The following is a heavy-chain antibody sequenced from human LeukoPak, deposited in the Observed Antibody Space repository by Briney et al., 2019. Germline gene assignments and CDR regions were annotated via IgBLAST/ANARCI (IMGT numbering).Heavy chain of an antibody. CDR1: GYSFTNYW. J-gene: IGHJ4*02. Sequence: GESLKIPCKGIGYSFTNYWIAWVRQMPGKGLEWMGIIYPGDSETTYSPSFQGQVTISADKSISTAYLQWSSLKASDTAMYYCARRRGNAHFDYWGQGTLVTVSS. CDR2: IYPGDSET. CDR3: ARRRGNAHFDY. D-gene: IGHD2-2*01. V-gene: IGHV5-51*01.